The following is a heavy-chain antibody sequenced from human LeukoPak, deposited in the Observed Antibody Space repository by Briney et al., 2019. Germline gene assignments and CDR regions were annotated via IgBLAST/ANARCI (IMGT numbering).Heavy chain of an antibody. Sequence: GGSLRLSCAASGFTFSSYAMSWVRQAPGKGLEWVSVISGSGGSTYSADSVKGRFTISRDNSKNTLYLQMNSLRAEDTPVYFCAKSQDGGRLFHFDYWGQGTLVTVSS. CDR2: ISGSGGST. J-gene: IGHJ4*02. CDR1: GFTFSSYA. CDR3: AKSQDGGRLFHFDY. V-gene: IGHV3-23*01. D-gene: IGHD1-26*01.